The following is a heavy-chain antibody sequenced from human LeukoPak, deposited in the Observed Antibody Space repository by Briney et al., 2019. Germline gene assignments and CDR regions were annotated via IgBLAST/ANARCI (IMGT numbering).Heavy chain of an antibody. CDR3: TNYYGSGSYSDF. CDR1: GFTFSRYG. J-gene: IGHJ4*02. D-gene: IGHD3-10*01. V-gene: IGHV3-23*01. Sequence: GGSLRLSCAASGFTFSRYGMIWVRQAPGKGLEWVSLINDKSDTTTYADSVKGRYTISRDNSKNTLYLQMNSLRVEDTAIYYCTNYYGSGSYSDFGGQGTLVTVSS. CDR2: INDKSDTT.